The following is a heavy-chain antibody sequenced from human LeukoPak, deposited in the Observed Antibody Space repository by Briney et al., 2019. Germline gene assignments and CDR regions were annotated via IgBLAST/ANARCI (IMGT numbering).Heavy chain of an antibody. D-gene: IGHD1-26*01. V-gene: IGHV1-2*02. J-gene: IGHJ2*01. CDR3: ASGSGSYSMYGGYFDL. CDR2: INPNSGGT. CDR1: GYTFTGYY. Sequence: GASVKVSCKASGYTFTGYYMHWVRQAPGQGLEWMGWINPNSGGTNYAQKFQGRVTMTRDTSISTAYMELSRLRSDDTAVYYCASGSGSYSMYGGYFDLWGRGTLVTVSS.